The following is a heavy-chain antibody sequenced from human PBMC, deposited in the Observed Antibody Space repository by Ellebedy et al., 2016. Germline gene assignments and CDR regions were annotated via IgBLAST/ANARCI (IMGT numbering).Heavy chain of an antibody. CDR3: VTKHDAAFHI. D-gene: IGHD1-1*01. Sequence: GGSLRLXXAASGFSVSSNDMSWVRQRPGKGLECVSLLYSGGATYYAKSVEGRFTITSDRSKRTLYLQMSGLGAEDTAMYYCVTKHDAAFHIWGQGTMVTVSS. J-gene: IGHJ3*02. CDR2: LYSGGAT. V-gene: IGHV3-53*01. CDR1: GFSVSSND.